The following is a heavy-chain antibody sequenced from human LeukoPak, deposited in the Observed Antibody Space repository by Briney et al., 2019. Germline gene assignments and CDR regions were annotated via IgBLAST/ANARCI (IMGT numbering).Heavy chain of an antibody. CDR1: GYTFTSYD. CDR3: ARDGWHYEFDY. D-gene: IGHD1-7*01. Sequence: GASVKVSCKASGYTFTSYDINWVRQATGQGLEWMGWMNPNSGNAGYAQKFQGRVTMTRNTSISTAYMELNSLRAEDTAVYYCARDGWHYEFDYWGQGTLVTVSS. V-gene: IGHV1-8*01. J-gene: IGHJ4*02. CDR2: MNPNSGNA.